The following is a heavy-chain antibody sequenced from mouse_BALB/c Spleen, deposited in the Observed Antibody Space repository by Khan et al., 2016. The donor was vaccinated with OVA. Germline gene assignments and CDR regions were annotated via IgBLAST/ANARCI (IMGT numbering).Heavy chain of an antibody. CDR2: INPSNIYT. V-gene: IGHV1-4*01. J-gene: IGHJ3*01. Sequence: QVQLQQSGAELARPGASVKMSCKASGYTFTSYTIHWVKQRPGQGLEWIGYINPSNIYTNYNQKFRDKATLTADKSSRTAYIQLSSLTSEDSAVYYCSSVGPYPGNYGAWFAYWGQGTLVTVSA. D-gene: IGHD2-10*01. CDR3: SSVGPYPGNYGAWFAY. CDR1: GYTFTSYT.